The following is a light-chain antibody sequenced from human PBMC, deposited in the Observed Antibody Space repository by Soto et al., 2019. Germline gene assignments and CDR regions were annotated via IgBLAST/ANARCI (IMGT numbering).Light chain of an antibody. CDR1: QSISSW. V-gene: IGKV1-5*01. J-gene: IGKJ1*01. Sequence: DISGTQSPSTRSACVGDRVTITSLASQSISSWLACYQQKPVKAPRLVIYDASSLESGVPSRFSGSGFWTELTLTITRLQPDDSATHFSQKYNSYPWMFGQGTKVDIK. CDR2: DAS. CDR3: QKYNSYPWM.